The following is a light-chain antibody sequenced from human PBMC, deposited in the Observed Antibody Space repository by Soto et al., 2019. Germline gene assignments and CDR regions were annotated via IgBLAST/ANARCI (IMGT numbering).Light chain of an antibody. V-gene: IGKV3D-15*01. CDR1: QSVYSN. CDR3: QQYNKWPLT. Sequence: EIVMTQSPATLSVSPGERATLSCRASQSVYSNLAWYQLKPGQAPRLLIYGASTWATGIPARFSGSGSGTEFTLTINSLQSEDFAVYYCQQYNKWPLTFGGGTKVEIK. J-gene: IGKJ4*01. CDR2: GAS.